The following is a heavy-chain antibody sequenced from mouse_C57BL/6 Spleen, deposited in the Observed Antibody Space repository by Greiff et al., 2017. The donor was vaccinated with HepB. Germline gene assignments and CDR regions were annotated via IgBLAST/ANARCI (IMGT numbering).Heavy chain of an antibody. CDR1: GFTFSSYT. V-gene: IGHV5-9*01. Sequence: EVKLMESGGGLVKPGGSLKLSCAASGFTFSSYTMSWVRQTPEKRLEWVATISGGGGNTYYPDSVKGRFTISRDNAKNTLYLQMSSLRSEDTALYYCARHGVGAMDYWGQGPSVTVSS. CDR2: ISGGGGNT. D-gene: IGHD1-1*02. CDR3: ARHGVGAMDY. J-gene: IGHJ4*01.